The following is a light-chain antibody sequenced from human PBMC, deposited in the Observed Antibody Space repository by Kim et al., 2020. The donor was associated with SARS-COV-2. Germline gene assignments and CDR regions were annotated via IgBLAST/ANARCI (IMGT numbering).Light chain of an antibody. CDR3: AAWDDSLSAWL. V-gene: IGLV1-47*01. CDR1: NSNLGTNY. J-gene: IGLJ3*02. Sequence: GQRVTLSCAGSNSNLGTNYVYWHQQFPGMAPKVLIYRDNERPSWVPGRFSGSKSGTSASLAISGLRSEDEADYYCAAWDDSLSAWLFGGGTQLTVL. CDR2: RDN.